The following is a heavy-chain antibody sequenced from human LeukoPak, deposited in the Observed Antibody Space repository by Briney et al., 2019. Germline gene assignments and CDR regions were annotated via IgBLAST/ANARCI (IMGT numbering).Heavy chain of an antibody. CDR2: ISSSGSTI. V-gene: IGHV3-48*03. J-gene: IGHJ4*02. Sequence: GGSLRLSCAASGFTFSSYEMNWVRQAPGKGLEWVSYISSSGSTIYYADSVKGRFTISRDNAKNSLYLQMNSLRAEDTAVYYCARASYVSDYWGQGTLVTVSS. CDR3: ARASYVSDY. D-gene: IGHD2/OR15-2a*01. CDR1: GFTFSSYE.